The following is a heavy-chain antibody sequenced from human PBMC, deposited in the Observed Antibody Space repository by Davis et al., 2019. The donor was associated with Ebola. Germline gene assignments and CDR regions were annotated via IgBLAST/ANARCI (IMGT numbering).Heavy chain of an antibody. V-gene: IGHV3-30-3*01. CDR2: ISYDGSKK. CDR1: GFTFSSYA. Sequence: GGSLRLSCAASGFTFSSYAMHWVRQAPGKGLEWVAVISYDGSKKYYADSVKGRFTISRDNSKNTLYLQMNSLKASDTAMYYCARLSNYYYYGMDVWGQGTTVTVSS. J-gene: IGHJ6*02. CDR3: ARLSNYYYYGMDV.